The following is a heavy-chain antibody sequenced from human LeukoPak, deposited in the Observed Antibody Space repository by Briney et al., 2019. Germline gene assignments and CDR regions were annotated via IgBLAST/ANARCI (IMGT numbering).Heavy chain of an antibody. CDR1: GFTLSHYW. D-gene: IGHD7-27*01. CDR2: IKEDGSHT. V-gene: IGHV3-7*03. CDR3: TKEHWGPEY. J-gene: IGHJ1*01. Sequence: HPGGSLRLSCAASGFTLSHYWMTWVRQAPGKGLEWVANIKEDGSHTNYVDSVKGRFTLSRDNAKNSVYLQMNSLRAEDTAVYYCTKEHWGPEYWGQGTLVTVSS.